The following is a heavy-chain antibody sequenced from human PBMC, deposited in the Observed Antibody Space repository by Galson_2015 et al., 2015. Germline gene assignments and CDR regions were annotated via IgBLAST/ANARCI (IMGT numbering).Heavy chain of an antibody. J-gene: IGHJ6*03. CDR3: ARGGYSYGYYYYYMDV. Sequence: QSGAAVKKPGESLQISCKGSGYSFTSYWIGWVRQMPGKGMEWMGIIYPGDSGTRYSPSFQGQVTISADRSISTAYLQWSSLKASDTAMYYCARGGYSYGYYYYYMDVWGKGTTVTVSS. CDR1: GYSFTSYW. D-gene: IGHD5-18*01. V-gene: IGHV5-51*01. CDR2: IYPGDSGT.